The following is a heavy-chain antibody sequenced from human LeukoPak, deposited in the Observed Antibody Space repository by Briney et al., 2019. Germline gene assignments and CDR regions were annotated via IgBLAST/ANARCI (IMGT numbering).Heavy chain of an antibody. J-gene: IGHJ3*02. CDR3: ARDHDSSGYYYSYAFDI. CDR1: GGSISSDY. V-gene: IGHV4-4*07. CDR2: IYTSGST. Sequence: SETLSLTCTVSGGSISSDYWSWIREPAGKGLEWIGRIYTSGSTNYNPSLKSRVTMSVDTSKNQFSLKLSSVTAADTAVYYCARDHDSSGYYYSYAFDIWGQGTMVTVSS. D-gene: IGHD3-22*01.